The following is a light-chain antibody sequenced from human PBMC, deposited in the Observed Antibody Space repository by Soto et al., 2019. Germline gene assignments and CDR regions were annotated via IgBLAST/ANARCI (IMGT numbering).Light chain of an antibody. J-gene: IGLJ2*01. CDR3: SSYTSSNTLVV. Sequence: QSALTQPASVSGSPGQSITISCTGTNSDVGGYNYVSWYQHYPGKAPKLMIYDVSNRPSGVSDRFSGSKSGNTASLTISGLQTEDEADYYCSSYTSSNTLVVFGGGTKLTVL. CDR1: NSDVGGYNY. CDR2: DVS. V-gene: IGLV2-14*03.